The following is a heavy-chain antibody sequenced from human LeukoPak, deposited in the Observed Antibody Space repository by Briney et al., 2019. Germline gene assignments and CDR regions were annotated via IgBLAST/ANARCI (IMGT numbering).Heavy chain of an antibody. Sequence: ASEKVSCKASGYIFTSYYLYWVRHTPGQGLEWMGIINPSGGSTSYAQKFQGRVIMSRDTSTSTVDIELSSLSSDDTAVYYCARGRPGYRNSWYVYWGRGTLVTVAS. CDR2: INPSGGST. CDR1: GYIFTSYY. D-gene: IGHD6-13*01. V-gene: IGHV1-46*01. J-gene: IGHJ4*02. CDR3: ARGRPGYRNSWYVY.